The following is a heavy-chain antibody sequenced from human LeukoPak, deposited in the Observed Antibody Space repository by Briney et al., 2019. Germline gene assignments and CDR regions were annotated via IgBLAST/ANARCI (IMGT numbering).Heavy chain of an antibody. CDR2: IYYSGST. J-gene: IGHJ4*02. Sequence: SETLSLTCIVSGGSISSYYWSWIRQPPGKGLEWIGYIYYSGSTNYNPSLVSRVTISVDTSKNQFSLRLSSVTAADTAVYYCARVASRRIFFDYWAREPWSPSPQ. D-gene: IGHD2-15*01. V-gene: IGHV4-59*01. CDR1: GGSISSYY. CDR3: ARVASRRIFFDY.